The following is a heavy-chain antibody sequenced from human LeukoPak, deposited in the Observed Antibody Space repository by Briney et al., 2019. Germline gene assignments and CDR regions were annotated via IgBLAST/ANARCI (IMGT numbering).Heavy chain of an antibody. D-gene: IGHD4-11*01. Sequence: GGSLRLSCVASGFALSSYWMSCVRQAPGKGLELVANISPDGSAEDYVDSVRGRFAISRDNAKRSLYLQMNSLSPEDTAVYYCANQAYSQFDYWGQGTLVSVSS. CDR2: ISPDGSAE. CDR3: ANQAYSQFDY. J-gene: IGHJ4*02. V-gene: IGHV3-7*01. CDR1: GFALSSYW.